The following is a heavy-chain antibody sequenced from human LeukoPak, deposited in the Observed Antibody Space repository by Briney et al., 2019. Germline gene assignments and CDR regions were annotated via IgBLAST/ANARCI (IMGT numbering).Heavy chain of an antibody. J-gene: IGHJ4*02. Sequence: GEPLKISCKGSGYTFTNYWISWVRPMPGKGLEWMGRIDPTDSYTNYSPSFQGHVSISADRSISTAYLQWSSLKASDTAIYYCARRGAYDAFDYWGQGTLVTVSS. CDR2: IDPTDSYT. CDR3: ARRGAYDAFDY. D-gene: IGHD5-12*01. CDR1: GYTFTNYW. V-gene: IGHV5-10-1*01.